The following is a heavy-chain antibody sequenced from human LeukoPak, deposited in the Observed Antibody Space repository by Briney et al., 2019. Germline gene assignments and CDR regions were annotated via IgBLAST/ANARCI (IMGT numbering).Heavy chain of an antibody. CDR1: GFTFSSYG. J-gene: IGHJ4*02. CDR3: ARATPAGILTGYYFDY. CDR2: IWYDGSNK. Sequence: PGRSLRLSCAASGFTFSSYGMHWVRQAPGKGLEWVAVIWYDGSNKYYADSAKGRFTISRDNSKNTLYLQMNSLRAEDTAVYYCARATPAGILTGYYFDYWGQGTLVTVSS. D-gene: IGHD3-9*01. V-gene: IGHV3-33*01.